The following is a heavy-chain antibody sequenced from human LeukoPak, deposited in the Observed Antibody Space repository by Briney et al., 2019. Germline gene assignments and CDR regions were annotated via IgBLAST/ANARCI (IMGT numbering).Heavy chain of an antibody. D-gene: IGHD6-13*01. Sequence: GALRLSCAASEFTFRSYTMSWVRQAPGKGLEWVASITSSSTFIYYADSLKGRFTISRDNAQNSLYLQMNSLRAEDTAVYYCARGQAAANILYYFDYWGQGTLVTVSS. CDR3: ARGQAAANILYYFDY. V-gene: IGHV3-21*01. CDR2: ITSSSTFI. J-gene: IGHJ4*02. CDR1: EFTFRSYT.